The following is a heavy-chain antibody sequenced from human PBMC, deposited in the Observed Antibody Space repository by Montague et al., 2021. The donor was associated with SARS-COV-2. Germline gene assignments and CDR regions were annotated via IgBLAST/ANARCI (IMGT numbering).Heavy chain of an antibody. D-gene: IGHD4-17*01. CDR2: IYYSGST. J-gene: IGHJ5*02. Sequence: SETLSLTCTVSGGSISSSSYYWGWIRQPPGKGLEWIGSIYYSGSTYYNPSLKSRVTISVDTSKNQFSLKLSSVTAADTAVYYCARDGGTVTTFLGVGYVRVRLNCFDPWGQGTLVTVSS. CDR3: ARDGGTVTTFLGVGYVRVRLNCFDP. V-gene: IGHV4-39*07. CDR1: GGSISSSSYY.